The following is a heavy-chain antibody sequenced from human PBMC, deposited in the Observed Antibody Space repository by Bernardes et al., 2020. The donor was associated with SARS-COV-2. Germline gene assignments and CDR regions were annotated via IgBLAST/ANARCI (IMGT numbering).Heavy chain of an antibody. D-gene: IGHD3-10*01. CDR2: MGWLSPYNGNT. Sequence: ASVKVSCKASGYTFRSYGISWVRQAPGQGLEWMGWMGWLSPYNGNTNYAQKFQGRVTMTTDTSTSPAYMELRSLRSDDTAVYYCARDRVEIYYGSRRYHHVAVAIWLHGTMVTV. V-gene: IGHV1-18*01. J-gene: IGHJ3*02. CDR3: ARDRVEIYYGSRRYHHVAVAI. CDR1: GYTFRSYG.